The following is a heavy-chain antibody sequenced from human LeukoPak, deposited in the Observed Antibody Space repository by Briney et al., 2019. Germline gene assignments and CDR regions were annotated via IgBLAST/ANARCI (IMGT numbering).Heavy chain of an antibody. V-gene: IGHV1-69*04. CDR2: SIPILGIA. D-gene: IGHD2-15*01. Sequence: SVTVSFTSSGGTFTIYAISWVRQAPGQGLEWMGRSIPILGIANYAQKFQGRVTINADKSTSTAYMELSSLRSEDTAVYYCVRVQVGVVAAITAFESWGQGTIVT. J-gene: IGHJ3*02. CDR3: VRVQVGVVAAITAFES. CDR1: GGTFTIYA.